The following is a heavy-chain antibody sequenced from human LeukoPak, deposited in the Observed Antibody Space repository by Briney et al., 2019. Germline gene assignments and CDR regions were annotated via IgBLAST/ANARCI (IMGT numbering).Heavy chain of an antibody. Sequence: GGSLRLSCAASAFSLNAYNMNWVRQAPGKGLEWVSSISYTGTCIYYADSVKGRFTISRDNAQNSLYLQMNSLRAEDTAIYYCVRDRGTYRPIDYWGQGTLVTVSS. V-gene: IGHV3-21*04. J-gene: IGHJ4*02. CDR1: AFSLNAYN. D-gene: IGHD1-26*01. CDR2: ISYTGTCI. CDR3: VRDRGTYRPIDY.